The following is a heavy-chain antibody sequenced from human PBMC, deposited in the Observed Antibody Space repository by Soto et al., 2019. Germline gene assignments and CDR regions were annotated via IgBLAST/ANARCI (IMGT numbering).Heavy chain of an antibody. D-gene: IGHD3-3*01. Sequence: GGSLRLSCAASGFTLISYGMHWVRQAPGKGLEWVAEISYDGSTKYYAVSVKGRFTISRDNSKNTLYLLMNSLRAEDAAVYYCAKEKVAGFWSGFSPYFYYGVDVWGQGTTVTVSS. CDR1: GFTLISYG. CDR2: ISYDGSTK. CDR3: AKEKVAGFWSGFSPYFYYGVDV. J-gene: IGHJ6*02. V-gene: IGHV3-30*18.